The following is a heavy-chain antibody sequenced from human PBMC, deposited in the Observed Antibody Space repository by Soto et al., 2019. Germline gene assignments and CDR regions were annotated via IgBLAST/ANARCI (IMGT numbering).Heavy chain of an antibody. Sequence: QVQLVQSGAEVKKPGASMKVSCKASGYTFSNYAMNWVRQAPGQGLEWMGWINAGDGSTKYSQKLEGRVTITGDTSAKTAYLELSSLRYEDTAENYCARSSLVGRRDYYYGMDVWGQGTTVTVSS. CDR2: INAGDGST. J-gene: IGHJ6*02. CDR1: GYTFSNYA. CDR3: ARSSLVGRRDYYYGMDV. V-gene: IGHV1-3*01. D-gene: IGHD2-15*01.